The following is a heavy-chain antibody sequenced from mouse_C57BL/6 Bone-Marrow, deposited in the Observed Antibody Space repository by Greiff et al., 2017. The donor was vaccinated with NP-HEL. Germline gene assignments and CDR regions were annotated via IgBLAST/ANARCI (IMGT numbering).Heavy chain of an antibody. J-gene: IGHJ4*01. V-gene: IGHV5-4*01. Sequence: EVQVVESGGGLVKPGGSLKLSCAASGFTFSSYAMSWVRQTPEKRLEWVATISDGGSYTYYPDNVKGRFTISRDNAKNNLYLQMSHLKSEDTAMYYCARVGYPVDYWGQGTSVTVSS. CDR2: ISDGGSYT. CDR3: ARVGYPVDY. D-gene: IGHD3-2*02. CDR1: GFTFSSYA.